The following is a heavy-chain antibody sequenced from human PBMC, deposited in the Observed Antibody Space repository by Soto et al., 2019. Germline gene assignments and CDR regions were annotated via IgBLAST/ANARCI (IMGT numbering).Heavy chain of an antibody. V-gene: IGHV3-30*18. CDR1: GFTFSNYG. Sequence: QVQLVESGGGVVQPGRSLRLSCAASGFTFSNYGMHWVRQAPGKGLEWVAVISYDGSNTYYADSVKGRFTISRDNSKNTLYLQMNSLRAEDTAVYYCAKDPARAVTVSYYYCGMDIWGQGTTVTVSS. J-gene: IGHJ6*02. CDR3: AKDPARAVTVSYYYCGMDI. D-gene: IGHD2-21*02. CDR2: ISYDGSNT.